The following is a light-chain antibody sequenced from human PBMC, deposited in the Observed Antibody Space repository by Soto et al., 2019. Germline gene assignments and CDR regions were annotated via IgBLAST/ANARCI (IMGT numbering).Light chain of an antibody. J-gene: IGKJ4*01. Sequence: EVVLTQSPGTLSLSPGESATLSCRASQRVSSNYLAWYQQKPGQAPRLLIYGVSTRATCIPDRFSGRGSGTAFSLTISRLEPEDFALYYCQQYFTSPLTFGGGTKVEIK. CDR1: QRVSSNY. CDR2: GVS. V-gene: IGKV3-20*01. CDR3: QQYFTSPLT.